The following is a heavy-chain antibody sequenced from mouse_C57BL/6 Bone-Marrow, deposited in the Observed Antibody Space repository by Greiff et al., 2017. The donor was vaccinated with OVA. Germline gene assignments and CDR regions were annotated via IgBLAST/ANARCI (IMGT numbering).Heavy chain of an antibody. J-gene: IGHJ1*03. D-gene: IGHD1-1*01. Sequence: VQLQQCGAELVRPGASVKLSCTASGFNIKDDYMHRVKQRPEQGLEWIGWNDPENGDTEYASKFQGKATITTDTSSNTANLQLSSLTSEDTAVYYCTYYYGSSYANWYFDVWGTGTTVTVSS. V-gene: IGHV14-4*01. CDR1: GFNIKDDY. CDR3: TYYYGSSYANWYFDV. CDR2: NDPENGDT.